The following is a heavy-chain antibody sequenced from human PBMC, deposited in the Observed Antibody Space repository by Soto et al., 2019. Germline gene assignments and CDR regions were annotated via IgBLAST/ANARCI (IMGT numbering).Heavy chain of an antibody. D-gene: IGHD2-2*01. CDR3: ARSPETEYCSSTSCYYYYYYMDV. V-gene: IGHV1-18*01. J-gene: IGHJ6*03. CDR1: GYTFTSYG. Sequence: QVQLVQSGAEVKKPGASVKVSCKASGYTFTSYGISWVRQAPGQGLEWMGWISAYNGNTNYAQKLQGRVTMTTDTTTSTAYMELWSLRSDDTAVYYCARSPETEYCSSTSCYYYYYYMDVWGKGTTVTVSS. CDR2: ISAYNGNT.